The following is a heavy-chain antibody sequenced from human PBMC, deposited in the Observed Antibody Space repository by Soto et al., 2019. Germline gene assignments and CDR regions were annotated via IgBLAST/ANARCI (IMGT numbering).Heavy chain of an antibody. Sequence: GGSLRLSCVASGFTFDSCAMNLVRQAPGKGLEWVAGVSPHAANTYYADSVRGRFIISRDDSRKTVSLDMNSLRGEDSAVYYCATEGAKTTWNFGYWGHGTVVTDSS. CDR1: GFTFDSCA. J-gene: IGHJ4*01. CDR3: ATEGAKTTWNFGY. D-gene: IGHD1-1*01. V-gene: IGHV3-23*01. CDR2: VSPHAANT.